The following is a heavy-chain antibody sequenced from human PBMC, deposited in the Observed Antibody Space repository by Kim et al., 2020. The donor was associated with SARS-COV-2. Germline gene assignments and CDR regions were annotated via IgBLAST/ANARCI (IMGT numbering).Heavy chain of an antibody. CDR2: INNDGSSA. CDR3: ARDMTPTPTWDFFDY. Sequence: GGSLRLSCAASGFVFSAYWMHWVRQVPGKGLMWVSQINNDGSSATYADAVRGRFIISRDNVKNILYLQMNSLRGEDTAVYFCARDMTPTPTWDFFDYWGQGTLVTVSS. V-gene: IGHV3-74*01. D-gene: IGHD2-15*01. J-gene: IGHJ4*02. CDR1: GFVFSAYW.